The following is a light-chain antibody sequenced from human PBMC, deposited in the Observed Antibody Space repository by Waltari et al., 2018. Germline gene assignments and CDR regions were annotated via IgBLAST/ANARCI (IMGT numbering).Light chain of an antibody. V-gene: IGKV1-13*02. CDR2: YAT. CDR1: QDISSY. CDR3: QQGNSYPYT. Sequence: IQMDESPSSLSASVGERVINTCRASQDISSYLNWYQQKPGKAPKLLIYYATSLASGVPSRFSGSGSGTEFTLTISSLQPEDFATYYCQQGNSYPYTFGQGTNVEIK. J-gene: IGKJ2*01.